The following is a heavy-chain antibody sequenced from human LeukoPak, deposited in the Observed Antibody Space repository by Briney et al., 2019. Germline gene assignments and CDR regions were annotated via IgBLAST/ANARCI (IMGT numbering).Heavy chain of an antibody. D-gene: IGHD6-13*01. Sequence: PGGSLRLSCAASGLTFSSYAMSWVRQAPGKGLEWVSGVSGSGGSTYYADSVKGRFTISRDNSKNTLYLQMNSLRAEDTAVYYCAKGSGYSSSWLTFDYWGQGTLVTVSS. V-gene: IGHV3-23*01. CDR2: VSGSGGST. CDR1: GLTFSSYA. CDR3: AKGSGYSSSWLTFDY. J-gene: IGHJ4*02.